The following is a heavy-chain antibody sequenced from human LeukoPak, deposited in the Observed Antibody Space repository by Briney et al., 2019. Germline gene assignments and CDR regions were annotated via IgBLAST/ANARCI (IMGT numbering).Heavy chain of an antibody. CDR2: ISTSSTYI. Sequence: GGSLRLSRAASGFTFSGYVMNWVRQAPGGGLEWVSSISTSSTYIYYADSVKGRFTISRDNAKNSLYLQMNSLRAEDTALYYCARDLVVPAAFDAFDIWGQGTMVTVSS. CDR3: ARDLVVPAAFDAFDI. V-gene: IGHV3-21*01. J-gene: IGHJ3*02. D-gene: IGHD2-2*01. CDR1: GFTFSGYV.